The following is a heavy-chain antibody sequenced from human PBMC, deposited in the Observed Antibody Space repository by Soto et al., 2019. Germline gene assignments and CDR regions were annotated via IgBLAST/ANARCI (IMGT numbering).Heavy chain of an antibody. CDR3: SSVGTLTGYVF. CDR2: IKQDGSEK. Sequence: PGGSLRLSCAASGFTFSGYWMSWVRQAPGKGLEWVANIKQDGSEKYYVDSVKGRFTISRDNAKNSLFLQMDSLRAEDTAVYYCSSVGTLTGYVFWGQGALVTVSA. CDR1: GFTFSGYW. V-gene: IGHV3-7*01. D-gene: IGHD3-9*01. J-gene: IGHJ4*02.